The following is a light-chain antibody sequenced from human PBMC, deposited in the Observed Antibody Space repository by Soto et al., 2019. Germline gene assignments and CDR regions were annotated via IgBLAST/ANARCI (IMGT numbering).Light chain of an antibody. CDR2: DVS. Sequence: QSVLTQPRSVSGSPGQSVTISCTGTSSDVGGYNYVSWYQQPPGKAPKLMIYDVSKRPSGVPDRFSGSRSGNTASLTISGLQAEDEADYYCCSYAGSYTEVFGTGTKAAVL. CDR1: SSDVGGYNY. J-gene: IGLJ1*01. CDR3: CSYAGSYTEV. V-gene: IGLV2-11*01.